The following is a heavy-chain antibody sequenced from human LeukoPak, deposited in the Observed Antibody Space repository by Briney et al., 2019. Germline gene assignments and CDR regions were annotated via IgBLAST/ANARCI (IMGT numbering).Heavy chain of an antibody. CDR3: ARGHLGLSP. V-gene: IGHV4-59*01. CDR1: GGSISGYS. CDR2: FHNSGTT. J-gene: IGHJ5*02. D-gene: IGHD3-10*01. Sequence: SETLSLTCTVSGGSISGYSWTWIRQPPGQGLEWIGYFHNSGTTSYNPPLTGRVIISVDTAMDQISLKLNSVTAADTAVYYCARGHLGLSPWGQGTLVTVSS.